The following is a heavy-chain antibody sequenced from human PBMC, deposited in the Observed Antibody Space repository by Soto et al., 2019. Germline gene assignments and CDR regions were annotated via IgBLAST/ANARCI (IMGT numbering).Heavy chain of an antibody. J-gene: IGHJ3*02. CDR1: ENSFSTYW. CDR3: ARRYCSGGSGYGQYAFDI. V-gene: IGHV5-51*01. CDR2: IYPGDSDT. D-gene: IGHD2-15*01. Sequence: AESLKISCKGSENSFSTYWIAWVRKMPGKGLEWMGIIYPGDSDTRYSPSFQDQVTIPSDKSISTAYLQWSSLKASDTAMYYCARRYCSGGSGYGQYAFDIWGQGTMVTVSS.